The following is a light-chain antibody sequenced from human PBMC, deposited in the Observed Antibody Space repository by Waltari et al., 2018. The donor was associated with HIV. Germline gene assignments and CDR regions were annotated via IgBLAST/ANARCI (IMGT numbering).Light chain of an antibody. CDR2: LAS. V-gene: IGKV2-28*01. CDR1: ESLLYTNRYNY. CDR3: MQVVQTPPT. Sequence: DIVMTQSPLSLPVSPGEPASISCVSDESLLYTNRYNYLDWYVQRPGRSPQLLVYLASNRASGVPDRCRGTGSGTNFTLTISRVKTEDVGVYFCMQVVQTPPTFGQGTTLEIK. J-gene: IGKJ2*01.